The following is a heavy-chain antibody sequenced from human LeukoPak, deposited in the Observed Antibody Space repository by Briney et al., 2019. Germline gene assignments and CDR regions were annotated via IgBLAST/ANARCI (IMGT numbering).Heavy chain of an antibody. V-gene: IGHV3-33*06. CDR2: IWYDGSNK. Sequence: GGSLRLSCAASGFTFSSYGMHWVRQAPGKGLEWVAVIWYDGSNKYYADSVKGRFTISRDNSKNTLYLQMNSLRAEDTAVYYCAKDSESSGSYFLDAFDIWGQGTMVTVSP. D-gene: IGHD1-26*01. J-gene: IGHJ3*02. CDR1: GFTFSSYG. CDR3: AKDSESSGSYFLDAFDI.